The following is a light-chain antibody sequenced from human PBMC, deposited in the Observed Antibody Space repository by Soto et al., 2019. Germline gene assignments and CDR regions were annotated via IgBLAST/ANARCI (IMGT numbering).Light chain of an antibody. Sequence: QSALTQPASVSGSPGQSITIFCTGTSSDVGGYNYVSWYQQHPGKAPKLIIYEVSNRPSGVSNRFSGSKSGNTASLTISGLQADDEADYYCSSDRSSSTLLFGGGTKVTVL. J-gene: IGLJ2*01. CDR1: SSDVGGYNY. CDR3: SSDRSSSTLL. V-gene: IGLV2-14*01. CDR2: EVS.